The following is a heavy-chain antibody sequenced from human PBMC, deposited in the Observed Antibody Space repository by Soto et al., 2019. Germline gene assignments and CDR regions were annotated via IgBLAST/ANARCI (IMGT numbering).Heavy chain of an antibody. CDR1: GDSSSSTSYY. CDR3: AGSTITTNPYFAY. Sequence: SETLSLTCTVSGDSSSSTSYYWGWIRQPPGKGLEWIGSIYSSGSTYYNPSLNSRVTISVDTSKNQFFLKVTSVTAADAAVYSCAGSTITTNPYFAYWGRGTLVTVSS. J-gene: IGHJ4*02. CDR2: IYSSGST. V-gene: IGHV4-39*01. D-gene: IGHD4-4*01.